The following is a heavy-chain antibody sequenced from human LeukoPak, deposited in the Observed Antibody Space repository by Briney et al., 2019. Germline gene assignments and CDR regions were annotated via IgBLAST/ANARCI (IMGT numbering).Heavy chain of an antibody. CDR1: GFTFSSYW. CDR2: IKEDGSET. CDR3: ARNYFDY. Sequence: PGGSLRLSCAASGFTFSSYWMTWVRQAPGKGLEWVANIKEDGSETYYLDSVKGRFTISRDNAKNLLYLQMNSLRAEDTAVYYCARNYFDYWGQGTLVTVSS. V-gene: IGHV3-7*01. J-gene: IGHJ4*02.